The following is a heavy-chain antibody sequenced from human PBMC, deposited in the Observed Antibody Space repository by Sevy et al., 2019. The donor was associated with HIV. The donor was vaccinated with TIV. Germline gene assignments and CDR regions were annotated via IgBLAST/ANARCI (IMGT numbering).Heavy chain of an antibody. CDR1: GGFFSGYY. V-gene: IGHV4-34*01. CDR3: ARGRRLSAYEFWTNTKGFWYFDL. CDR2: INHSGST. J-gene: IGHJ2*01. D-gene: IGHD3-3*01. Sequence: SETLSLTCAVYGGFFSGYYWCWIRQPPGTGLEWIGEINHSGSTNYNPSLKSRVTISVDTSKNQFSLKLSSVTAADTAVYYCARGRRLSAYEFWTNTKGFWYFDLWGRGTLVTVSS.